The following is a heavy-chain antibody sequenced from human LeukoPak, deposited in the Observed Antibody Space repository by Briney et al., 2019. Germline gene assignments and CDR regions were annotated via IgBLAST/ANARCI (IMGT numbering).Heavy chain of an antibody. CDR1: GFTFSNAW. CDR2: IKSKTDGGTT. Sequence: PGGSLRLSCAASGFTFSNAWMSWVRQAPGKGLEWVGRIKSKTDGGTTDYAAPVKGRFTISRDNSENTLHLQMNSLRAEDTAMYYCARVTVTLRYFDFWGQGTLVTVSS. D-gene: IGHD3-9*01. J-gene: IGHJ4*02. CDR3: ARVTVTLRYFDF. V-gene: IGHV3-15*01.